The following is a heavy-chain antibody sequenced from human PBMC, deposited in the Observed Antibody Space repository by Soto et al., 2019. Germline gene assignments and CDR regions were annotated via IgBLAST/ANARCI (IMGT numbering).Heavy chain of an antibody. CDR1: GYTFTDYY. J-gene: IGHJ4*02. Sequence: ASVKVSCKASGYTFTDYYMHWVRQAPGQGLEWMGWINPNNGGTSYAQKFEGWVTMTRDTSISTAYMEVRRLTSDDTAVYYCARGSPTTTPSDYWGQGTLVTVSS. V-gene: IGHV1-2*04. D-gene: IGHD1-1*01. CDR3: ARGSPTTTPSDY. CDR2: INPNNGGT.